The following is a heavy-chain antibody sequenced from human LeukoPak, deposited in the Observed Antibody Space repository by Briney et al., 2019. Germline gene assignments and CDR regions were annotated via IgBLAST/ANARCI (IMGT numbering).Heavy chain of an antibody. CDR1: GFTFSSYA. CDR2: ISYDGSNK. V-gene: IGHV3-30*04. J-gene: IGHJ4*02. D-gene: IGHD2-2*01. CDR3: ARDLSGRELGETYCSSTSCSSY. Sequence: GGSLRLSCAASGFTFSSYAMHWVRQAPGKGLEWVAVISYDGSNKYYAGSVKGRFTIYRENSKNTLYLQMNSLRAEDTAVYYCARDLSGRELGETYCSSTSCSSYWGQGTLVSVSS.